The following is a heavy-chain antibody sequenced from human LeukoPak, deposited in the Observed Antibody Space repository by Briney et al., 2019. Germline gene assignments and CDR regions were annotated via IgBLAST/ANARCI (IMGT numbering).Heavy chain of an antibody. J-gene: IGHJ5*02. CDR2: INPNSGGT. D-gene: IGHD4-17*01. CDR3: ARQRKVTTVTTTNWFDP. V-gene: IGHV1-2*05. CDR1: GYTFTRYY. Sequence: ASVKVSCKASGYTFTRYYMHWVRQAPGQGLEWMGRINPNSGGTNYAQKFQGRVTMTRDTSSRTAYMELSRLRADDTVVYYCARQRKVTTVTTTNWFDPWGQGTLVTVSS.